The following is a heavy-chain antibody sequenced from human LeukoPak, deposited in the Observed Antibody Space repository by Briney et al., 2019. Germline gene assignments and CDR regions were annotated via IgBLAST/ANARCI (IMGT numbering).Heavy chain of an antibody. CDR2: IYTSGST. CDR1: GGSISSGSYY. Sequence: PSETLSLTCTVSGGSISSGSYYWSWIRQPAGKGLEWIGRIYTSGSTNYNPSLKSRVTISVDTSKNQFSLKLSSVTAADTAVYYCAREMERYCSSTSCFYMDVWGKGTTVTVSS. CDR3: AREMERYCSSTSCFYMDV. D-gene: IGHD2-2*01. V-gene: IGHV4-61*02. J-gene: IGHJ6*03.